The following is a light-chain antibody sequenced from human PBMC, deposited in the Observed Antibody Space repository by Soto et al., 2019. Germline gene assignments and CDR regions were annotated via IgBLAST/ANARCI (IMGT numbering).Light chain of an antibody. J-gene: IGKJ1*01. Sequence: EIVLTQSPATLSLSPGERATLSCRASQSVSSYLAWYQQKPGQAPRLLIYDASNRATGIPARFSGSGSGTDFTLTISSLEPEDFAVYYCQQYDKSPWTFGQGTKVDIK. CDR3: QQYDKSPWT. CDR2: DAS. CDR1: QSVSSY. V-gene: IGKV3-11*01.